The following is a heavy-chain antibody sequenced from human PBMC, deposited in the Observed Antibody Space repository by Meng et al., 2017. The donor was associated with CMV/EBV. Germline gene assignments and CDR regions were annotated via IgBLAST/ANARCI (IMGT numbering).Heavy chain of an antibody. J-gene: IGHJ4*02. CDR3: AREIGYYDSSGYIDY. V-gene: IGHV3-48*03. D-gene: IGHD3-22*01. CDR1: GFTFSSYE. Sequence: GGSLRLSCAASGFTFSSYEMNWVRQAPGKGLEWVSYISSSGSTIYYADSVKGRFTISRDNAKNSLYLQMNSLRAEDTAVYYCAREIGYYDSSGYIDYWVQGTLVTVSS. CDR2: ISSSGSTI.